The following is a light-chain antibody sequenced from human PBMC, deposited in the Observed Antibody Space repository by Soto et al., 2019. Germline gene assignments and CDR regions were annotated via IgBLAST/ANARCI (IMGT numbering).Light chain of an antibody. CDR2: CAS. CDR3: QQHYSTPFT. CDR1: QSVLYSSTNKNY. J-gene: IGKJ3*01. V-gene: IGKV4-1*01. Sequence: IVMTPSPDSLAVSLGERPTINCKSSQSVLYSSTNKNYLAWYHQRPGQPPKLLMYCASTRESVVPDRFSGSGSGTDFTLTISSLQAEDGAGYSCQQHYSTPFTFGPGTKVDIK.